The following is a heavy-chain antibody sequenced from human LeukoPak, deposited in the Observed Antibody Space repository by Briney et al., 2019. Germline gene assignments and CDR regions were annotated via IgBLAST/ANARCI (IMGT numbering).Heavy chain of an antibody. CDR3: ARVIGWELGQMPFDI. CDR2: INPNSGGT. J-gene: IGHJ3*02. CDR1: GYTFTGYY. Sequence: GASVKVSCKASGYTFTGYYMHWVRQAPGQGLEWMGWINPNSGGTNYAQKLQGRVTMTTDTSTSTAYMELRSLRSDDTAVYYCARVIGWELGQMPFDIWGQGTMVTVSS. V-gene: IGHV1-2*02. D-gene: IGHD1-26*01.